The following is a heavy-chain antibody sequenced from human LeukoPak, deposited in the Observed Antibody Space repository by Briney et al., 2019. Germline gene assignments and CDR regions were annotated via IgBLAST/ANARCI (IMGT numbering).Heavy chain of an antibody. J-gene: IGHJ5*02. CDR1: GGTFSSYA. CDR3: ARDRQGQTNWFDP. Sequence: KVSCKASGGTFSSYAISWVRQAPGQGLEWMGRIISIFGTTNYAQKFQGRVTITTDESTSTAYMELSSLRSEDTAVYYCARDRQGQTNWFDPWGQGTLVTVSS. CDR2: IISIFGTT. V-gene: IGHV1-69*05.